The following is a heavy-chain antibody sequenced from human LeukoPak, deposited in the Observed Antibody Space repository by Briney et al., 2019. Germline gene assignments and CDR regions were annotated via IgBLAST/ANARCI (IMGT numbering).Heavy chain of an antibody. D-gene: IGHD3-9*01. Sequence: GGSLRLSCAASGFTVSSNYLSWVRQASGKGLEWVSVIYSGGSTYYADSVKGRFTISRDNSKNTLYLQMNSLRAEDTAVYYCATDHLGLRYFDWLTPMDVWGQGTTVTVSS. CDR3: ATDHLGLRYFDWLTPMDV. CDR2: IYSGGST. V-gene: IGHV3-53*01. CDR1: GFTVSSNY. J-gene: IGHJ6*02.